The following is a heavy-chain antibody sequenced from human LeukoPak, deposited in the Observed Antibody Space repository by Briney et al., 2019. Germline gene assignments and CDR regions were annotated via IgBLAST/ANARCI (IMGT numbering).Heavy chain of an antibody. CDR1: GYTFTGYF. J-gene: IGHJ4*02. Sequence: GASLKVSCKASGYTFTGYFMHWVRQAPGQGLEWMGWINPNTGGTNLAQTFQGRVTMTRDTSISTAYMELSRLRSDDTAVYYCARDEHYDSSGYPFDCWGQGTLVTVSS. V-gene: IGHV1-2*02. CDR2: INPNTGGT. CDR3: ARDEHYDSSGYPFDC. D-gene: IGHD3-22*01.